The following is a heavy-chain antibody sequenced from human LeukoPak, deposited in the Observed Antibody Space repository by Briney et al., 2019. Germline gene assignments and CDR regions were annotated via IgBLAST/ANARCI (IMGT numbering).Heavy chain of an antibody. CDR3: ARVAAATYCSSTSCYDAFDI. J-gene: IGHJ3*02. CDR2: IYTSGST. CDR1: GGSISSGNYY. D-gene: IGHD2-2*01. V-gene: IGHV4-61*02. Sequence: SQTLSLTCTVSGGSISSGNYYWSWIRQPAGKGLEWIGRIYTSGSTNYNPSLKSRVTISVATSKNQFSLKLSSVTAADTAVYYCARVAAATYCSSTSCYDAFDIWGQGTMVTVSS.